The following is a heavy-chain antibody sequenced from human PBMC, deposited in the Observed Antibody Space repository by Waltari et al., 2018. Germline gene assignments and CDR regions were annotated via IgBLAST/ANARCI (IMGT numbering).Heavy chain of an antibody. CDR1: GFRFGSLG. Sequence: QVQLVESGGGVVQPGASLRLPCRGSGFRFGSLGMHWVRQAPGKGLEWVAVVSFDGSAEYYADSVKGRFIASRDNSKNTSYLQMNSLTREDTAMYYCAKPLGVSGTSFDHWGRGTLVTVSS. V-gene: IGHV3-30*18. CDR3: AKPLGVSGTSFDH. CDR2: VSFDGSAE. J-gene: IGHJ4*02. D-gene: IGHD1-1*01.